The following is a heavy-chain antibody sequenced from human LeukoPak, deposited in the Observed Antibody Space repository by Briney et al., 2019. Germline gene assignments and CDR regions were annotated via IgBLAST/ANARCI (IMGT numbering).Heavy chain of an antibody. J-gene: IGHJ4*02. CDR1: GFTFSSYA. D-gene: IGHD4-11*01. V-gene: IGHV3-23*01. Sequence: PGGSLRLSCAASGFTFSSYAMSWVRQAPGKGLEWASAISGSGGSTYYADSVKGRFTISRDNSKNTLYLQMNSLRAEDTAVYYCAKDRFLTTDIDYWGQGTLVTVSS. CDR3: AKDRFLTTDIDY. CDR2: ISGSGGST.